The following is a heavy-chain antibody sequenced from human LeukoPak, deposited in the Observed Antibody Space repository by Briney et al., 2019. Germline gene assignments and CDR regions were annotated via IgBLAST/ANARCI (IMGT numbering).Heavy chain of an antibody. Sequence: SVKVSCKASGYTFISHYMHWVRQAPGQGLEWMGIINPSGGSTSYAQRFQGRVTMTRDTSTSTVYMELSSLRSEDTAVYYCARESRRVSPYFDYWGQGTLVTVSS. V-gene: IGHV1-46*01. D-gene: IGHD1-14*01. CDR3: ARESRRVSPYFDY. J-gene: IGHJ4*02. CDR1: GYTFISHY. CDR2: INPSGGST.